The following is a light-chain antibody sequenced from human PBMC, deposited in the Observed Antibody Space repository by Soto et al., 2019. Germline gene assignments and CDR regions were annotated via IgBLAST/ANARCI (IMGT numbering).Light chain of an antibody. V-gene: IGKV3-20*01. CDR2: GAS. CDR1: QSVSSN. Sequence: EIVMTQSPATLSVSPGDRATLSCRASQSVSSNLAWYQQKPGQTPRLLIYGASDRATGIPDRFSGSGSGTDFTLTISRLEPEDFAVYYCQQYHSSPVTFGQGTKV. CDR3: QQYHSSPVT. J-gene: IGKJ1*01.